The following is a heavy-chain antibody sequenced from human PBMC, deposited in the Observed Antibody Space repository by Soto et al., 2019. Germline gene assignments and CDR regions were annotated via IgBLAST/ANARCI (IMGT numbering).Heavy chain of an antibody. CDR3: ATNYGSGYRAFDY. J-gene: IGHJ4*02. CDR2: INPILSMS. Sequence: QVQLVQSGAEVKKPGSSVKVSCKASGDTFSFYTINWVRQAPGLGREWMGRINPILSMSNYAQKFQGRVTITTDKSTSTAYMELSSLRSDDTAMYYCATNYGSGYRAFDYWGQGALVTVSS. D-gene: IGHD3-10*01. CDR1: GDTFSFYT. V-gene: IGHV1-69*02.